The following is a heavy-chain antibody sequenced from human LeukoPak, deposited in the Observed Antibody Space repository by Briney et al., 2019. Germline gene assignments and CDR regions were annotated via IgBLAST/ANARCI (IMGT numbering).Heavy chain of an antibody. J-gene: IGHJ5*02. D-gene: IGHD6-25*01. Sequence: GASVKVSCKASGGTFSNYAISWVRQAPGQGLEWLGGIIPMFGTAKYAQKFQGRVTITTDEATTTAYMELISLRSEDTAVYYCVRRQALRGRHRAFDPWGQGTLVTVTS. CDR2: IIPMFGTA. CDR1: GGTFSNYA. CDR3: VRRQALRGRHRAFDP. V-gene: IGHV1-69*05.